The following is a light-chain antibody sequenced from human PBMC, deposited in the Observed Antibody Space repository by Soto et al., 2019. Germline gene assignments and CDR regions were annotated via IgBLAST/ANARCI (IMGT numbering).Light chain of an antibody. J-gene: IGLJ2*01. Sequence: QSALTQPPSASGSPGQSVTISCTGTSTYIAEYDYVSWYQQSPGKAPKLVIYEVSKRPSGVPDRFSGSKSGTSVSLAITGLRGEDEADYHCQSYDSSLTNAVFGGGTKLTVL. CDR3: QSYDSSLTNAV. CDR1: STYIAEYDY. CDR2: EVS. V-gene: IGLV2-8*01.